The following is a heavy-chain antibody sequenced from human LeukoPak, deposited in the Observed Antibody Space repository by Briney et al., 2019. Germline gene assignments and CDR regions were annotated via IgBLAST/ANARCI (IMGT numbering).Heavy chain of an antibody. J-gene: IGHJ4*02. CDR1: GFIFSDYY. CDR3: ARAPRRDYDSSGYDSPQYCFDY. V-gene: IGHV3-11*01. D-gene: IGHD3-22*01. CDR2: ISSSGSTI. Sequence: GGSLRLSCAASGFIFSDYYMSWIRQAPGKGLEWVSYISSSGSTIYYADSVKGRFTISRDNAKNSLYLQMNSLRAEDTAVYYCARAPRRDYDSSGYDSPQYCFDYWGQGTLVTVSS.